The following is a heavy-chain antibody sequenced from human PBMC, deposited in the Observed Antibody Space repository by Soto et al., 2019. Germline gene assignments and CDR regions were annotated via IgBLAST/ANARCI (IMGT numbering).Heavy chain of an antibody. CDR3: ARVRTMVRGAGVFGRNDY. D-gene: IGHD3-10*01. Sequence: HPGGSLRLSCAASGFTFSSYAMHWVRQAPGKGLEWVAVISYDGSNKYYADSVKGRFTISRDNSKNTLYLQMNSLRAEDTAVYYCARVRTMVRGAGVFGRNDYWGQGTLVTVSS. J-gene: IGHJ4*02. V-gene: IGHV3-30-3*01. CDR1: GFTFSSYA. CDR2: ISYDGSNK.